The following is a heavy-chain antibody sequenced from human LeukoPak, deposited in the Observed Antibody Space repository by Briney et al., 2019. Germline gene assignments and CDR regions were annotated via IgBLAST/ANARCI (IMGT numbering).Heavy chain of an antibody. CDR1: GFTFSSYA. V-gene: IGHV3-23*01. Sequence: GGSLRLSCAASGFTFSSYAMSWVRQAPGKGLEWVSAISGSGGSTYYAESVKGRFTISRDNSKNTLYLQMNSLGAEDTAVYYCAKDVRRAEYCSATTCYTSSFDYWGQGTLVTVSS. J-gene: IGHJ4*02. D-gene: IGHD2-2*02. CDR2: ISGSGGST. CDR3: AKDVRRAEYCSATTCYTSSFDY.